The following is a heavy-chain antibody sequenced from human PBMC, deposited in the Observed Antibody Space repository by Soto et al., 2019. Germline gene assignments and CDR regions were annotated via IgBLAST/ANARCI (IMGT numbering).Heavy chain of an antibody. CDR1: GGSISSSRSY. Sequence: QLQLQESGPGLVKASETLSLTCNVSGGSISSSRSYWAWIRQPPGKGLEWIANIFYSGSTYYNPSLSSRVTVSVDTSKNQFSLKLSSVTAADTAVYYCARQPTTADIDVWFDTWGQGTLVTVSS. D-gene: IGHD2-2*01. J-gene: IGHJ5*02. CDR2: IFYSGST. CDR3: ARQPTTADIDVWFDT. V-gene: IGHV4-39*01.